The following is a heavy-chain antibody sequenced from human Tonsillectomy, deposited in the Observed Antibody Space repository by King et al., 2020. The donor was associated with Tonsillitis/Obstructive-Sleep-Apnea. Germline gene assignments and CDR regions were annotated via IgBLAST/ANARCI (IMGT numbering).Heavy chain of an antibody. D-gene: IGHD3-22*01. CDR3: ARGYYYDSSDYFAPLDY. CDR2: IYPGDSDT. CDR1: GYSFTSYW. Sequence: QLVQSGAEVKKPGESLKISCKGSGYSFTSYWIGWVRQMPGKGLEWMGIIYPGDSDTRYSPSFQGQVTISANKSISTAYLQWSSLKASDTAMYYCARGYYYDSSDYFAPLDYWGQGTLVTVSS. J-gene: IGHJ4*02. V-gene: IGHV5-51*01.